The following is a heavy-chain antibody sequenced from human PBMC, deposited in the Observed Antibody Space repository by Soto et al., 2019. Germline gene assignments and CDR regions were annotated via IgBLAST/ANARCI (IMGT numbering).Heavy chain of an antibody. V-gene: IGHV3-74*01. Sequence: EVQLVESGGGLVQPGGSLRLSCAASGFTFSSYWMHWVRQAPGKGLVWVSRINSDGSSTSYADSVKGRITISRDNAKNPLYLQMNRLRAEDTAVYYWARVGGYFSAFDIWGQGTMVTVSS. CDR1: GFTFSSYW. J-gene: IGHJ3*02. D-gene: IGHD1-26*01. CDR2: INSDGSST. CDR3: ARVGGYFSAFDI.